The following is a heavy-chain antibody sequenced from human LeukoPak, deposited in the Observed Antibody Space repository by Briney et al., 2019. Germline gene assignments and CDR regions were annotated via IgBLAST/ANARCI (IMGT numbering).Heavy chain of an antibody. D-gene: IGHD6-13*01. CDR2: INHSGST. CDR1: GGSFSGYY. J-gene: IGHJ4*02. Sequence: SETLSLTCAVYGGSFSGYYWSWIRQPPGKGLEWIGEINHSGSTNYNPSLKSRVTISVDTSKNQFSLKLSSVTAADTAVYYCAREGPSSGLMAAAGSSYPDYWGQGTLVTVSS. V-gene: IGHV4-34*01. CDR3: AREGPSSGLMAAAGSSYPDY.